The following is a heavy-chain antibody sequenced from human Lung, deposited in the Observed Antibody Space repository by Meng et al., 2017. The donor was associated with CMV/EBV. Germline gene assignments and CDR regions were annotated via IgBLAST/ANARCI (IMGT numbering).Heavy chain of an antibody. CDR2: ISSRGVAI. J-gene: IGHJ4*02. Sequence: GGSLRLXCAASGFTFSRYEMNWVRQAPGKGLEWVSYISSRGVAIFYADSVKGRFTISRDDAGSLLYLQINSLRAEDTAVYYCAMIPAGGREYFFDYWGQGTXVTVSS. D-gene: IGHD6-13*01. V-gene: IGHV3-48*03. CDR3: AMIPAGGREYFFDY. CDR1: GFTFSRYE.